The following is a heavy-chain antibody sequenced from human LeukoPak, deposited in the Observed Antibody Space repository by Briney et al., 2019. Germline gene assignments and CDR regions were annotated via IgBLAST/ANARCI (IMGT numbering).Heavy chain of an antibody. CDR1: GGSITSYY. CDR2: IYNIGST. D-gene: IGHD3-22*01. Sequence: PSETLSLTCSVSGGSITSYYWNWIRQPPGKGLEWIGFIYNIGSTNYKSSLKSRLTISVDTSKNQFSLKLSSVTAADTAMYYCATYYDSSGPSFDYWGQGTLVTVSS. J-gene: IGHJ4*02. CDR3: ATYYDSSGPSFDY. V-gene: IGHV4-59*08.